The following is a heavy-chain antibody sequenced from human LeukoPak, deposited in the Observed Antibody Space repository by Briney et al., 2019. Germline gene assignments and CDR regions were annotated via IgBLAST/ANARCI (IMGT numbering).Heavy chain of an antibody. Sequence: ASVKVSCKASGYTFTSYGISWVRQAPGQGLEWMGWISAYNGNTNYALKLQGRVTMTTDTSTSTAYMELRSLRSDDTAVYYCARVVAGPNYFDYWGQGTLVTVSS. J-gene: IGHJ4*02. CDR1: GYTFTSYG. V-gene: IGHV1-18*01. D-gene: IGHD6-19*01. CDR2: ISAYNGNT. CDR3: ARVVAGPNYFDY.